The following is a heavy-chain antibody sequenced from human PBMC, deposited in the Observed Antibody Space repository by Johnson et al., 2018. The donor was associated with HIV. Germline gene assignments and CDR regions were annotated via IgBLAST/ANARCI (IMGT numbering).Heavy chain of an antibody. J-gene: IGHJ3*02. V-gene: IGHV3-15*01. CDR3: ARVKGKYNWNYGDAFDI. CDR1: GFTFSNVW. Sequence: MQLVESGGGLVQPGGSLRLSCAASGFTFSNVWMTWVRQAPGKGLVWVGRIKRKIEGETTDYAAPVKGRFTISRDDSKNTLYLQMNSLRAEDTAVYYCARVKGKYNWNYGDAFDIWGQGTMVTVSS. D-gene: IGHD1-7*01. CDR2: IKRKIEGETT.